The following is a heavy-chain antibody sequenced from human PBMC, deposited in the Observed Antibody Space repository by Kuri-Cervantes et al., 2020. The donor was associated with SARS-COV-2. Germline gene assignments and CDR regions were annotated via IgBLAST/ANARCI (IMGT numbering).Heavy chain of an antibody. J-gene: IGHJ6*02. CDR1: GFTFSSYS. CDR3: ARDYGSGPSGAYYYYGMDV. V-gene: IGHV3-21*01. Sequence: GGSLRLSCAASGFTFSSYSMNWVRQAPGKGLEWVSSISSSSSYISHADSMKGRFTISRDNAKNSLYLQMNGLRAEDTAVYYCARDYGSGPSGAYYYYGMDVWGQGTTVTVSS. D-gene: IGHD3-10*01. CDR2: ISSSSSYI.